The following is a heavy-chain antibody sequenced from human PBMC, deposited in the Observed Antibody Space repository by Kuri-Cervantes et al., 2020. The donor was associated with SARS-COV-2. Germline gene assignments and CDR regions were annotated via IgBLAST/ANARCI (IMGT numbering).Heavy chain of an antibody. V-gene: IGHV1-2*04. CDR1: GYTFTGYY. Sequence: ASVKVSCKASGYTFTGYYIHWVRQAPGQGLEWMGWINPNSGGTNSAQESQGWVTMTRDTSISTVYMELSRLRSHDTAVYFCARDLLDDLVVKSARRNYYYAMDVRGQGTTVTVSS. J-gene: IGHJ6*02. CDR2: INPNSGGT. D-gene: IGHD2-2*01. CDR3: ARDLLDDLVVKSARRNYYYAMDV.